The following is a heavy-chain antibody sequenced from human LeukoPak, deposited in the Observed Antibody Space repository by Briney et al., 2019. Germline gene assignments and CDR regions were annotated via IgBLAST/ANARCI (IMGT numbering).Heavy chain of an antibody. Sequence: GGSVRLSCSACGFTFSRYAMHWVRPAAGKGLEYVSAISSNGGSTYYADSVKGRFTISRDNSKNTLYLQMSSLRAEDTAVYYCVKAYRSGWYSSGAFDIWGQGTMVTVSS. V-gene: IGHV3-64D*06. J-gene: IGHJ3*02. D-gene: IGHD6-19*01. CDR1: GFTFSRYA. CDR3: VKAYRSGWYSSGAFDI. CDR2: ISSNGGST.